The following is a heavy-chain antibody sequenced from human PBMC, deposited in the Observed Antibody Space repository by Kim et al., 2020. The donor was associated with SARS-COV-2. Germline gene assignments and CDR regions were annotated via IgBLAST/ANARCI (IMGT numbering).Heavy chain of an antibody. V-gene: IGHV3-74*01. J-gene: IGHJ6*02. CDR3: VPSPSYGMVV. Sequence: SVTNHAESVKGRFTISRDNAKNTLYLQMNSLRVDDTAVYYCVPSPSYGMVVWGQGTTVTVSS. CDR2: SVT.